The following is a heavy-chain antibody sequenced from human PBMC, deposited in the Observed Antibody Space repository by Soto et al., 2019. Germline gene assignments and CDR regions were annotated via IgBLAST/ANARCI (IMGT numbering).Heavy chain of an antibody. CDR2: ISTYNGNT. D-gene: IGHD3-22*01. Sequence: ASVKVSCKASGYTFTSYGISWVRQAPGQGLEWMGWISTYNGNTNYAQKLLGRVTMTTDISTSTAYMELRSLRSDDTAVYYCARDLGSSGYYYSLGPWGQGTMVTVSS. CDR1: GYTFTSYG. V-gene: IGHV1-18*01. J-gene: IGHJ3*01. CDR3: ARDLGSSGYYYSLGP.